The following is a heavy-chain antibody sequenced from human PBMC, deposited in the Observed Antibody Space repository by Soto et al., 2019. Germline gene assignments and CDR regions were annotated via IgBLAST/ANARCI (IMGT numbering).Heavy chain of an antibody. CDR2: ISGYNGDT. Sequence: QLHLVQSGAEVKKPGASVKVSCTASGYTFTSFGVSWVRQVPGQGLEWMGWISGYNGDTDYAQKFQGRVTMTTDRYTSTAYMEVRSLRSDDRAVYYCARDKPQQIVGYNYHYGMDVWGQGTTVTVSS. CDR1: GYTFTSFG. V-gene: IGHV1-18*04. D-gene: IGHD6-6*01. CDR3: ARDKPQQIVGYNYHYGMDV. J-gene: IGHJ6*02.